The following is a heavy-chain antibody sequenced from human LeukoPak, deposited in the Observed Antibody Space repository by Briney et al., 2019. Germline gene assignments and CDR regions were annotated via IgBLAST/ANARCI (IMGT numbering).Heavy chain of an antibody. CDR1: GGSISSYY. CDR2: IYTSGST. D-gene: IGHD3-3*01. J-gene: IGHJ6*02. CDR3: ARDYDFWSSNYYGMDV. Sequence: SETLSLTCTVSGGSISSYYWSWIRQPAGKGLEWLGRIYTSGSTNYNPSLKSRVTMSVDTSKNQFSLKLSSVTAADTAVYYCARDYDFWSSNYYGMDVWGQGTTVTVSS. V-gene: IGHV4-4*07.